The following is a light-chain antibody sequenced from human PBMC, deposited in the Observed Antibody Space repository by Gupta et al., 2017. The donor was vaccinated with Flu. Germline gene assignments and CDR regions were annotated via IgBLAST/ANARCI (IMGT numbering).Light chain of an antibody. CDR1: QSVSSSY. CDR3: QQYGSSPT. CDR2: GAS. V-gene: IGKV3-20*01. Sequence: EIQLTQSPGTLSLYPGERATLSCRASQSVSSSYLAWYQQKPGQAPRLLIYGASSRATGIPDRFSGSGSGTDFTLTISRLEPEDFAVYYCQQYGSSPTFGQGTRLEIK. J-gene: IGKJ5*01.